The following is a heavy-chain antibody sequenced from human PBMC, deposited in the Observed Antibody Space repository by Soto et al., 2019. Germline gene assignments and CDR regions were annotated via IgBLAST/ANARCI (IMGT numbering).Heavy chain of an antibody. Sequence: GGSLRLSSAASGFTFSSYSMNWVRQAPGKGLEWVSYISSSSSTIYYADSVKGRFTISRDNAKNSLYLQMNSLRAEDTAVYYCARVGYDFWSGYYPSLEYYYYMDVWGKGTTVTVSS. D-gene: IGHD3-3*01. CDR1: GFTFSSYS. V-gene: IGHV3-48*01. CDR2: ISSSSSTI. CDR3: ARVGYDFWSGYYPSLEYYYYMDV. J-gene: IGHJ6*03.